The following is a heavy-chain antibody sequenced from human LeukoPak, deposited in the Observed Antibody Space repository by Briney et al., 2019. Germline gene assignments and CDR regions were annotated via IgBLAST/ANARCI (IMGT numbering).Heavy chain of an antibody. D-gene: IGHD6-19*01. CDR3: ARVGSSGWYRPFDY. J-gene: IGHJ4*02. CDR2: IYSGGST. V-gene: IGHV3-53*01. CDR1: GFTVSSNY. Sequence: GGSLRLSCAASGFTVSSNYMSWVRQAPGKGLEWVSVIYSGGSTYYADSVKGRFTISRDNSKNTLYLQMNSLRAEDTAVYYCARVGSSGWYRPFDYWGQGTLVTVSS.